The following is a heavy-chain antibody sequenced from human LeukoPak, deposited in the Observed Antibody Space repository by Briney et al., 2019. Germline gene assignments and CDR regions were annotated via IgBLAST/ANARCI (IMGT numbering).Heavy chain of an antibody. CDR1: GYSFTSYW. CDR2: IDPSDSYT. Sequence: GESLKISCKGSGYSFTSYWINWVRQMPGKGLEWMGRIDPSDSYTNYSPSFQGHVTISADKSIGTAYLQWSSLKASDTAMYYCARRAVAGRPPFDPWGQGTLVTVSS. CDR3: ARRAVAGRPPFDP. D-gene: IGHD6-19*01. J-gene: IGHJ5*02. V-gene: IGHV5-10-1*01.